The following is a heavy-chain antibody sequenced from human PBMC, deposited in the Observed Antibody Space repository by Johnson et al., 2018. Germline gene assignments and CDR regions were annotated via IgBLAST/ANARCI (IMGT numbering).Heavy chain of an antibody. D-gene: IGHD6-19*01. V-gene: IGHV3-33*01. CDR1: GFTFSSYG. Sequence: QVQLVQSGGGVVQPGRSLRLSCAASGFTFSSYGMHWVRQAPGKGLEWVAVIWYDGSNKYYADSVKGRFTISRDNSKNTLYLQMNSRRAEDTALYYCAREGVIAVAGTTVSYVRDVGGQGTPVTVSS. CDR2: IWYDGSNK. J-gene: IGHJ6*02. CDR3: AREGVIAVAGTTVSYVRDV.